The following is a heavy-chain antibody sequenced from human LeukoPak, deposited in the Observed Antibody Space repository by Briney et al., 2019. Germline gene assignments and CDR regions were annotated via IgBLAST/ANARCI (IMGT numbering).Heavy chain of an antibody. V-gene: IGHV4-34*01. CDR3: ARVWSPIVVVPAAMLYDAFDI. CDR2: INHSGST. CDR1: GGSFSGYY. D-gene: IGHD2-2*01. J-gene: IGHJ3*02. Sequence: SETLSLTCAVYGGSFSGYYWSWIRQPPGKGLEWIGEINHSGSTNYNPSLKSRVTISVDTSKNQFSLKLSSVTAADTAVYYCARVWSPIVVVPAAMLYDAFDIWGQGTMVTVSS.